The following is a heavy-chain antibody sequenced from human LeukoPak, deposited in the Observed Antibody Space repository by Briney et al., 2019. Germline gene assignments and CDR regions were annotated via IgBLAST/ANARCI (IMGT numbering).Heavy chain of an antibody. J-gene: IGHJ3*01. CDR2: IYSGGTT. CDR3: AKEGLTITSKPNEAFDV. Sequence: GGSLRLSCEVSGFTVRDNYMSWVRQAPGKGLEWVSVIYSGGTTYYAASVKGRFTISRDNSKNTLYLQMNSLRAEDTAVYYCAKEGLTITSKPNEAFDVWGQGTMVTVSS. D-gene: IGHD3-16*01. CDR1: GFTVRDNY. V-gene: IGHV3-53*01.